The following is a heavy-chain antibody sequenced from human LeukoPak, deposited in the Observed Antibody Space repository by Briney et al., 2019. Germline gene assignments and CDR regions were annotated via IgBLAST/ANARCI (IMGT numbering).Heavy chain of an antibody. V-gene: IGHV4-59*01. Sequence: SETPSLPCTVSVGPLSRLHWRWIRRPPGEGLEWIGDIYYSGSTNYAHSVKSRFTISRDTSKNQFSLKLTSVTAADTAVYYCAREREYSSGWYSDYWGQGTLVTVSS. CDR3: AREREYSSGWYSDY. J-gene: IGHJ4*02. CDR1: VGPLSRLH. D-gene: IGHD6-19*01. CDR2: IYYSGST.